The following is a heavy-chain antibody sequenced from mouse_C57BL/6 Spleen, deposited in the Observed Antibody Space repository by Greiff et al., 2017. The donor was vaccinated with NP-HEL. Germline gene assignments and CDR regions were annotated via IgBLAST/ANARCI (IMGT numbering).Heavy chain of an antibody. V-gene: IGHV3-6*01. CDR3: ARGGYCHYFDY. CDR1: GYSITSGYY. Sequence: EVQLQQSGPGLVKPSQSLSLTCSVTGYSITSGYYWNWIRQFPGNKLEWMGYISYDGSNNYNPSLKNRISITRDTSKNQFFLKLNSVTTEDTATYYCARGGYCHYFDYWGQGTTLTVSS. J-gene: IGHJ2*01. CDR2: ISYDGSN.